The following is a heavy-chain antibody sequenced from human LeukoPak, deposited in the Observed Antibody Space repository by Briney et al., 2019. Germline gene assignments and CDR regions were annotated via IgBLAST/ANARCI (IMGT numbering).Heavy chain of an antibody. Sequence: SETLSLTCTVSGGSISSSSYYWGWLRQPPGKGLEWIGSIYYSGSTYYNPSLKSRVTISVDTSKNQFSLKLSSVTAADTAVYYCARVLGISTMDVWGKGTTVTVSS. CDR2: IYYSGST. D-gene: IGHD7-27*01. CDR1: GGSISSSSYY. V-gene: IGHV4-39*01. CDR3: ARVLGISTMDV. J-gene: IGHJ6*04.